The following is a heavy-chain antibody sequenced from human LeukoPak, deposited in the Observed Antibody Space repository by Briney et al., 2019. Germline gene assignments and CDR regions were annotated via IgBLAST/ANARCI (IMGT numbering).Heavy chain of an antibody. J-gene: IGHJ3*02. CDR1: GFTFSSYA. CDR3: ARAMVRGAYAFDI. D-gene: IGHD3-10*01. Sequence: GGSLRLSCAASGFTFSSYAMSWVRQAPGKGLEWVSAISGSGGSTYYADSVKGRFTISRDNSKNTLYLQMNSLRAGDTAVYYCARAMVRGAYAFDIWGQGTMVTVSS. CDR2: ISGSGGST. V-gene: IGHV3-23*01.